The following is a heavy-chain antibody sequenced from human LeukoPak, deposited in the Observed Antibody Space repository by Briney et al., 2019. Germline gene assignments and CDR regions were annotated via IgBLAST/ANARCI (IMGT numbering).Heavy chain of an antibody. CDR2: IYTSGST. Sequence: SETLSLTCTVSGGSISSYYWSWIRQPAGKGLEWIGRIYTSGSTNYNPSLKSRVTMSVDTSKNQFSLKLSSVTAADTAAYYCARGPTTVTSPHFDYWGQGTLVTVSS. CDR3: ARGPTTVTSPHFDY. CDR1: GGSISSYY. J-gene: IGHJ4*02. V-gene: IGHV4-4*07. D-gene: IGHD4-17*01.